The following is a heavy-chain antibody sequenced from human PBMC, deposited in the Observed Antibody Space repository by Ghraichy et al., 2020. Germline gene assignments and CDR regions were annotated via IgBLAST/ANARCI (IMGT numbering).Heavy chain of an antibody. CDR2: IFYSGTT. D-gene: IGHD1-26*01. CDR3: ARGRVGATISFDI. CDR1: GGSISSGDDY. V-gene: IGHV4-30-4*01. Sequence: SETLSLTCTVSGGSISSGDDYWSWIRQPPGKGLECIGYIFYSGTTYYNPSLKSRVSISVDTSKNQFSLKLNSVTAADTAVDYWARGRVGATISFDIWGQGTLVTVSS. J-gene: IGHJ4*02.